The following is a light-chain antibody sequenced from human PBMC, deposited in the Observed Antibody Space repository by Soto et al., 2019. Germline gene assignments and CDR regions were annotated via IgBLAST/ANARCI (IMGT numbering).Light chain of an antibody. CDR2: DVS. J-gene: IGLJ1*01. V-gene: IGLV2-14*03. CDR3: SSYTTSSTRV. CDR1: SSDVGGYNY. Sequence: QSVLTQPASVSGSPGQSITISCTGTSSDVGGYNYVSWYQHHPGKAPKLLIYDVSNGPSGVSNRFFGSKSGNTASLTISGLQPEDEADYYCSSYTTSSTRVFGTGTKVT.